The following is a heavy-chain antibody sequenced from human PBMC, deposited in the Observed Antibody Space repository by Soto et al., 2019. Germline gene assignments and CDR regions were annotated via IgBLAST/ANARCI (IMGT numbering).Heavy chain of an antibody. CDR3: DSRLHLRGSGWYHFES. V-gene: IGHV3-33*01. D-gene: IGHD6-19*01. Sequence: QVQLVESGGGVVQPGRALRLSCAASGFSFSSYGIHWVRQAPGKGLEWVALISNDGGEKNFADSVKGRFTVSRDNTRNTVYLEMNSLRIEDTAVYYCDSRLHLRGSGWYHFESWGQGTLVTVSS. CDR2: ISNDGGEK. J-gene: IGHJ4*02. CDR1: GFSFSSYG.